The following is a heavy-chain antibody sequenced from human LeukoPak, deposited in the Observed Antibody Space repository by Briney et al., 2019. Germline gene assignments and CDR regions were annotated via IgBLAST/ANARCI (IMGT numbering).Heavy chain of an antibody. CDR3: AASKGCSSTSCYGETLDY. CDR1: GFTFSSYG. V-gene: IGHV3-33*08. J-gene: IGHJ4*02. Sequence: GGSLRLSCAASGFTFSSYGMHWVRQAPGKGLEWVAVIWYGGSNKYYADSVKGRFTISRDNSKNTLYLQMNSLRAEDTAVYYCAASKGCSSTSCYGETLDYWGQGTLVTVSS. D-gene: IGHD2-2*01. CDR2: IWYGGSNK.